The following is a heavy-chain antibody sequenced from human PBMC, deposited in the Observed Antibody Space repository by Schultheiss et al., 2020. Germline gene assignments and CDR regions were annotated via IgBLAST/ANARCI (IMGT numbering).Heavy chain of an antibody. J-gene: IGHJ6*03. D-gene: IGHD2-2*01. Sequence: GGSLRLSCAASGFTFSSYDMHWVRQATGKGLEWVSAIGTAGDTYYPGSVKGRFTISRENAKNSLYLQMNSLRAGDTAVYYCARGVRGYCSSTSCYVGVNYYYYYMDVWGKGTTVTGSS. CDR1: GFTFSSYD. V-gene: IGHV3-13*01. CDR2: IGTAGDT. CDR3: ARGVRGYCSSTSCYVGVNYYYYYMDV.